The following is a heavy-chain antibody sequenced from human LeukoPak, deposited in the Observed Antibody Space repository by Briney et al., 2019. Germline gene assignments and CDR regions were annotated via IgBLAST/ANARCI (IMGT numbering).Heavy chain of an antibody. V-gene: IGHV1-69*05. Sequence: SVKVSCKASGGTFSSYAISWVRQAPGQGLEWMGGIIPIFGTANYAQKFQGRVTITTDESTSTAYMELSSLRSEATAVYYCARRRGYSSSSYWFDTWGQGTLVTVSS. J-gene: IGHJ5*02. D-gene: IGHD6-13*01. CDR1: GGTFSSYA. CDR2: IIPIFGTA. CDR3: ARRRGYSSSSYWFDT.